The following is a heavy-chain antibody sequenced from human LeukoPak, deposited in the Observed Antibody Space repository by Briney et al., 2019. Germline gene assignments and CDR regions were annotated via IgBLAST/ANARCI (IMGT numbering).Heavy chain of an antibody. CDR3: ARHTGYSSGWPWRGLFDY. D-gene: IGHD6-19*01. Sequence: PSETLSLTCTVSGGSISSYYWSWIRQPPGKGLEWIGYIYYSGSTNYNPSLKSRVTMSVDTSRNQFSLKLSSVTAADTAVYYCARHTGYSSGWPWRGLFDYWGQGTLVTVSS. J-gene: IGHJ4*02. CDR1: GGSISSYY. V-gene: IGHV4-59*08. CDR2: IYYSGST.